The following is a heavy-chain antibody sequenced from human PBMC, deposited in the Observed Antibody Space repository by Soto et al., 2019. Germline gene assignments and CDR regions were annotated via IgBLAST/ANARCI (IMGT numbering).Heavy chain of an antibody. D-gene: IGHD6-19*01. V-gene: IGHV3-21*01. CDR3: ARDSSGWYWGFYGMDV. J-gene: IGHJ6*02. CDR1: GFTFSSYS. CDR2: ISSSSSYI. Sequence: EVQLVESGGGLVKPGGSLRLSCAASGFTFSSYSMNWVRQAPGKGLEWVSSISSSSSYIYYADSVKGRFTISRDNAQTSRYLQLNRLRAEDTAVYYCARDSSGWYWGFYGMDVCGQGTTVTVSS.